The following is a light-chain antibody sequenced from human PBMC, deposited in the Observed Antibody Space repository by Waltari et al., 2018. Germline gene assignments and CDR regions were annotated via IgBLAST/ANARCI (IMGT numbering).Light chain of an antibody. Sequence: SYVLTQAPSVSVAPGETARVTCGGPNIGTKRVTWYQQKPGQAPVVVIYYDTDRPSGIPERFSGSNSGNTATLTISTVAVGDEAVYYCQLWDSYDDRPVFGGGTHLTVL. V-gene: IGLV3-21*04. CDR1: NIGTKR. CDR2: YDT. J-gene: IGLJ2*01. CDR3: QLWDSYDDRPV.